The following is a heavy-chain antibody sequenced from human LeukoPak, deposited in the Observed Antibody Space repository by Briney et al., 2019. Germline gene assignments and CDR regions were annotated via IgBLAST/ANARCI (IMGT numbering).Heavy chain of an antibody. CDR2: IYIGGGT. CDR3: AKSTTNSGNDWGV. Sequence: GGSLRLSCAASGFIVTNNYMSWVRQAPGKGLEWVSIIYIGGGTYHADPVKGRFTISRDNSKNTVYLQMNSLTVEDTAVYYCAKSTTNSGNDWGVWGQGTTVTVSS. J-gene: IGHJ6*02. CDR1: GFIVTNNY. D-gene: IGHD5-12*01. V-gene: IGHV3-53*01.